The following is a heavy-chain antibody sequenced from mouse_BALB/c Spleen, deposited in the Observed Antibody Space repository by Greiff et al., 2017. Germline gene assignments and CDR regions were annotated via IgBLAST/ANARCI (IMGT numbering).Heavy chain of an antibody. D-gene: IGHD2-2*01. Sequence: QVQLQQSGAELAKPGASVKMSCKASGYTFTSYWMHWVKQRPGQGLEWIGYINPSTGYTEYNQKFKDKATLTADKSSSTAYMQLSSLTSEDSAVYYCARCYGYDGEFCYAMDYWGQGTSVTVSS. J-gene: IGHJ4*01. V-gene: IGHV1-7*01. CDR1: GYTFTSYW. CDR2: INPSTGYT. CDR3: ARCYGYDGEFCYAMDY.